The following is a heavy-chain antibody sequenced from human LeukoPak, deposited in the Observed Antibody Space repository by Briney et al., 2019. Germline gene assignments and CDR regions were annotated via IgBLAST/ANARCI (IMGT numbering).Heavy chain of an antibody. J-gene: IGHJ3*02. CDR2: ISGSGGST. Sequence: GGSPRLSCAASGFTFSSYAMSWVRQAPGKGLEWVSAISGSGGSTYYADSVKGRFTISRDNSKNTLYLQMNSLRAEDTAVYYCAKDDYDSSGYYWNAFDIWGQGTMVTVSS. D-gene: IGHD3-22*01. CDR1: GFTFSSYA. V-gene: IGHV3-23*01. CDR3: AKDDYDSSGYYWNAFDI.